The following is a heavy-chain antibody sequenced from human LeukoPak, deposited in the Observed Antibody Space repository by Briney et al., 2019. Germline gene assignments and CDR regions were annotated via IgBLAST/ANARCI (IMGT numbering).Heavy chain of an antibody. CDR2: INSDGSWT. CDR1: GNYW. Sequence: GGSLRLSCAASGNYWMHWVRQVPGKGLVWVSHINSDGSWTSYADSVKGRFTITKDNAKNTVYLQMNSLRAEDTAVYYCVSFYETYWGRGTLVTVSS. V-gene: IGHV3-74*01. J-gene: IGHJ4*02. CDR3: VSFYETY. D-gene: IGHD2/OR15-2a*01.